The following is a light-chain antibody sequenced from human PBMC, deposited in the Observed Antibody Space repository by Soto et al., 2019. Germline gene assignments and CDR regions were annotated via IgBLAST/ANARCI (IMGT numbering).Light chain of an antibody. CDR2: GAS. J-gene: IGKJ5*01. CDR1: QSVNSRY. Sequence: EIVLTQSPGTLSLSPGERATLSRRASQSVNSRYLAWYQQKPGQAPRLLSNGASSRATGIPDRFSGSGSGTDFTLTISRLEPEDFAVYYCQQYSSSPLTFGQGTRLEIK. CDR3: QQYSSSPLT. V-gene: IGKV3-20*01.